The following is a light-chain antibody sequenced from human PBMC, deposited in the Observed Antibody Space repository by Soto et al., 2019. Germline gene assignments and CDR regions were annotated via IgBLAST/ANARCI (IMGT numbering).Light chain of an antibody. V-gene: IGLV6-57*04. J-gene: IGLJ3*02. CDR3: QSYDASFWV. CDR2: DDN. Sequence: FMLTQPHSVSESPGKTVTISCSRSSGSIASYFVHWYQQRPGSAPATVVYDDNQRPSGVPDRFSGSIDSSSNSASLTISGLKTEDEADYYCQSYDASFWVFGGGTKLTVL. CDR1: SGSIASYF.